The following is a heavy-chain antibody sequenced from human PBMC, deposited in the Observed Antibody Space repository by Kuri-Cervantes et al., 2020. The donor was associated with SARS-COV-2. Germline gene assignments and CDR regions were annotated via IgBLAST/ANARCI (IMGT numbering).Heavy chain of an antibody. CDR3: ARTSDTFFMRELDY. D-gene: IGHD2/OR15-2a*01. V-gene: IGHV3-21*01. CDR1: GFTFRSYT. Sequence: GGSLRLSCAASGFTFRSYTMAWVRQAPGQGLQWVASISDTSRYIFYADSVQGRFSISRDDSKNTLYLQMNSLRPEDTAVYYCARTSDTFFMRELDYWGQGSLVTVSS. J-gene: IGHJ4*02. CDR2: ISDTSRYI.